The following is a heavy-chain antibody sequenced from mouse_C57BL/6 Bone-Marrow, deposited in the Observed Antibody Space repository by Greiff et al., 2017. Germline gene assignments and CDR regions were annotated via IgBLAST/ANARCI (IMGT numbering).Heavy chain of an antibody. CDR1: GYTFTSYW. Sequence: EVKLQESGTVLARPGASVKMSCKTSGYTFTSYWMHWVKQRPGQGLEWIGAIYPGNSDTSYNQKFKGKAKLNAVPSASTAYMELCSLANQDSAVFYCTRTLSFITTVVGGGYWGQGTTLTVSS. CDR2: IYPGNSDT. CDR3: TRTLSFITTVVGGGY. V-gene: IGHV1-5*01. D-gene: IGHD1-1*01. J-gene: IGHJ2*01.